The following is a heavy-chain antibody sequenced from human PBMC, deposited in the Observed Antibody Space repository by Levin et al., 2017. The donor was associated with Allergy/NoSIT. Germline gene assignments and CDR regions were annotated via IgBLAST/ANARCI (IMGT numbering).Heavy chain of an antibody. V-gene: IGHV1-2*02. Sequence: ASVKVSCKASGYTFTNCYVHWVRQAPGQGLEWMGWINPNSGGTNYAQKFQGRVTMTRDTSISTAYMELSRLTSDDTAVYYCANGRYDYVWDHDGGNYLGYWGQGTLVTVSS. CDR3: ANGRYDYVWDHDGGNYLGY. CDR2: INPNSGGT. D-gene: IGHD3-16*01. CDR1: GYTFTNCY. J-gene: IGHJ4*02.